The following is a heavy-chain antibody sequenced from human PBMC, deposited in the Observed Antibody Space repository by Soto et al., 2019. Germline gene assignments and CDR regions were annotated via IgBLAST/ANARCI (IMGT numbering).Heavy chain of an antibody. Sequence: GGSLRPSCAASGFTFSNAWMTWVRKAQGKGLEWVGRIKSKTDGGTTDYAAPVKGRFTISRDDSKNTLYLQMNSLKTEDTAVYYCTTVDTAMVMYYWGQGTLVTVSS. CDR3: TTVDTAMVMYY. CDR1: GFTFSNAW. J-gene: IGHJ4*02. CDR2: IKSKTDGGTT. V-gene: IGHV3-15*01. D-gene: IGHD5-18*01.